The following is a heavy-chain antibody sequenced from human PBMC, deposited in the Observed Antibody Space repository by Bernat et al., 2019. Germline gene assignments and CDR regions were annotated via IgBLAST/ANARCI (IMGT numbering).Heavy chain of an antibody. D-gene: IGHD3-10*01. CDR3: ASFGEYPFDY. CDR2: ISYDGSNK. J-gene: IGHJ4*02. Sequence: VQLVESGGGVVQPGRSLRLSCAASGFTFSSYGMHWVRQAPGKGLEWVAVISYDGSNKYYADSVKGRFTISRDNSKNTLYLQMNSLRAEDTAVYYCASFGEYPFDYWGQGTLVTVSS. V-gene: IGHV3-30*03. CDR1: GFTFSSYG.